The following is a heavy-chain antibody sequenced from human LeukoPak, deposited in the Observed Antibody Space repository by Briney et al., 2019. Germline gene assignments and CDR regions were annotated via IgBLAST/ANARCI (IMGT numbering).Heavy chain of an antibody. CDR2: INWNGGST. CDR3: ARAQTYGDSRLLLDY. CDR1: GFTFDDYG. J-gene: IGHJ4*02. Sequence: GGSLRFSCAASGFTFDDYGMSWVRQAPGKGLEWVSGINWNGGSTGYADSVKGRFTTSRDNAKNSQYLQMNSLSVEDTALYYCARAQTYGDSRLLLDYWGQGTLVTVSS. D-gene: IGHD4-17*01. V-gene: IGHV3-20*04.